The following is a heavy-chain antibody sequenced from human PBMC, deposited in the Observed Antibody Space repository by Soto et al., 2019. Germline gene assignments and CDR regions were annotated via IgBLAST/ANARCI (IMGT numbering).Heavy chain of an antibody. D-gene: IGHD1-26*01. CDR2: IHNSGVT. CDR1: GGSISSHDYY. CDR3: AGKPSALYYFDY. V-gene: IGHV4-31*11. Sequence: QVQLQESGPGLVNPSQTLSLTCAASGGSISSHDYYWSWIRQHPAKGLEWIGYIHNSGVTYYNPSLRSRVTMSVDTSKNQVSLKLTSVTAADTAVYYCAGKPSALYYFDYWGQGTLVTVSS. J-gene: IGHJ4*02.